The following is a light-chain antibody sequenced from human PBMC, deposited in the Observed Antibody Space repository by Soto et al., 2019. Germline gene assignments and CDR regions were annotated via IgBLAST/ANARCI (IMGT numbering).Light chain of an antibody. CDR3: QQRSSWT. CDR2: DAS. Sequence: EIVLTQSPATLSLSPGERATLSCRASQSVSSFLGWYQQKPGQAPRLLIYDASNRATGIPPRFSGSGSGTDFTITISSLEPEDFAVYYCQQRSSWTFGQGTKVE. J-gene: IGKJ1*01. CDR1: QSVSSF. V-gene: IGKV3-11*01.